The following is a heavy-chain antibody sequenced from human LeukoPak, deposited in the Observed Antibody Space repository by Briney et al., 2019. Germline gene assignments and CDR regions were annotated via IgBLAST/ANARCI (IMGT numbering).Heavy chain of an antibody. CDR1: GGSISSGSSY. D-gene: IGHD3-22*01. J-gene: IGHJ4*02. Sequence: SQTLSLTCTVSGGSISSGSSYWSWIRQPAGKGLEWIGRIYTSGSTNYNPSLKSRVTISVDTSKNQFSLKLNSVTAADTAVYYCARVTTGGYYNCWGQGTLVTVSS. CDR3: ARVTTGGYYNC. V-gene: IGHV4-61*02. CDR2: IYTSGST.